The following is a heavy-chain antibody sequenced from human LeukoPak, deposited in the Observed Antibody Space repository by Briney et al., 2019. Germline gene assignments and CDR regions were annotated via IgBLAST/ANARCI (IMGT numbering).Heavy chain of an antibody. V-gene: IGHV4-39*01. CDR3: ARGPRSPYYFDY. CDR2: IYYGGST. CDR1: GGSISSSSYY. J-gene: IGHJ4*02. Sequence: SETLSLTCTVSGGSISSSSYYWGWIRQSPGNGLEWIGSIYYGGSTYHNPSLRSRVTISLDTSKNQFSLKLRSVTAADTAVYYCARGPRSPYYFDYWGQGSLVTVSS.